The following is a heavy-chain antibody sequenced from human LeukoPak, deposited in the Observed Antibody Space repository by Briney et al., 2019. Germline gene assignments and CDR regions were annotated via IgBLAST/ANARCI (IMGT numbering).Heavy chain of an antibody. V-gene: IGHV3-23*01. CDR1: GFSFSSYA. CDR2: ISGSGGST. J-gene: IGHJ4*02. Sequence: GGSLRLSCAASGFSFSSYAMSWVRQAPGKGLEWVSAISGSGGSTYYVDSVKGRFTITSDNSKNTLYQQMNSLRAEDTAVYYCASLRGVETYYFDYWGQGTLVIVSS. D-gene: IGHD3-10*01. CDR3: ASLRGVETYYFDY.